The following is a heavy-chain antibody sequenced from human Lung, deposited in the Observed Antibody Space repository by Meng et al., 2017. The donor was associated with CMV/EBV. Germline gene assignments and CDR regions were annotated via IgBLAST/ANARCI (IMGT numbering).Heavy chain of an antibody. J-gene: IGHJ6*01. CDR1: GFTFSDYY. CDR3: ARDKAYDFWSGHYYYGMDV. Sequence: SCAASGFTFSDYYMSWIRQAPGKGLEWVSYISSSGSTIYYADSVKGRFTISRDNAKNSLYLQMNSLRAEDTAVYYCARDKAYDFWSGHYYYGMDVWXQGNXVHGAS. V-gene: IGHV3-11*01. D-gene: IGHD3-3*01. CDR2: ISSSGSTI.